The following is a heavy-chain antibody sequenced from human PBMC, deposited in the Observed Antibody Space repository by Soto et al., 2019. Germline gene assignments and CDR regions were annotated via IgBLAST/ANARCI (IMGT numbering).Heavy chain of an antibody. J-gene: IGHJ5*02. CDR3: ARFGIVVAEFAP. V-gene: IGHV4-39*01. CDR2: IYYSGST. Sequence: PSETLSLTCTVSGGSISRSSYYWGWIRQPPGKGREGIGSIYYSGSTYYNPSLKSRVTISVDTSKNQFSLKRSSVTAADTAVYYFARFGIVVAEFAPWGQGTLVPVSS. CDR1: GGSISRSSYY. D-gene: IGHD2-2*01.